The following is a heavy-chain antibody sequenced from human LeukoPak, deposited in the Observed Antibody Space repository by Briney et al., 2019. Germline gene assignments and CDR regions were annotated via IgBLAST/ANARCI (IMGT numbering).Heavy chain of an antibody. CDR1: GFTFSSYA. CDR2: ISGSGGGT. CDR3: AKDLVSSSWYYDY. D-gene: IGHD6-13*01. Sequence: PGGSLRLSCAASGFTFSSYAMSWVRQAPGKGLEWVSAISGSGGGTYYADSVKGRFTISRDNSKNTLYLQMNSLRAEDTAVYYCAKDLVSSSWYYDYWGQGTLVTVSS. V-gene: IGHV3-23*01. J-gene: IGHJ4*02.